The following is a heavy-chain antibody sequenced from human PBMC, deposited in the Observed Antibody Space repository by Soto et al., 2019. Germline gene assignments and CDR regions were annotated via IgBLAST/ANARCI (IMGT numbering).Heavy chain of an antibody. CDR3: ARDISYGDTNWFDP. CDR2: IIPIFGTA. D-gene: IGHD4-17*01. CDR1: GGTFSSYA. J-gene: IGHJ5*02. Sequence: QVLLVQSGAEVKKPGSSVKVSCKASGGTFSSYAISWVRQAPGQGLEWMGGIIPIFGTANYAQKFQGRVTITADESTSTAYMELSSLRSEDTAVYYCARDISYGDTNWFDPWGLGTLVTVSS. V-gene: IGHV1-69*01.